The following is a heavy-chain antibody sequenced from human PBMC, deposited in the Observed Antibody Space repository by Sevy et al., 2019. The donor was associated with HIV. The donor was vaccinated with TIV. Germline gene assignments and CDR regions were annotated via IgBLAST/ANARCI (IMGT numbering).Heavy chain of an antibody. V-gene: IGHV4-4*07. D-gene: IGHD2-15*01. J-gene: IGHJ4*02. CDR2: TYISGST. CDR3: ARGPQSCNSVSCYSALS. Sequence: SETLSLTCTVSGGSISDYYWTWIRQPAGKGLEWLGRTYISGSTEYNPSLKGRVSMSLDTSKNTFSLKLTSMTAADTAVYYCARGPQSCNSVSCYSALSWGQGILVTVSS. CDR1: GGSISDYY.